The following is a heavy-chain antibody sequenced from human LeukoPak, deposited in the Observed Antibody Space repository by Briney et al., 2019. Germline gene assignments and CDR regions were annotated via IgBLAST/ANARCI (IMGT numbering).Heavy chain of an antibody. J-gene: IGHJ4*02. CDR1: GFTVSSYE. Sequence: PGGSLRLSCAASGFTVSSYEMNWVRQAPGKGLEWVSYISSSGSTIYYADSVKGRFTISRDNAKNSLYLQMNSLRAEDTAVYYCARVPGWGYSSPQDYWGQGTLVTVSS. CDR2: ISSSGSTI. D-gene: IGHD5-18*01. CDR3: ARVPGWGYSSPQDY. V-gene: IGHV3-48*03.